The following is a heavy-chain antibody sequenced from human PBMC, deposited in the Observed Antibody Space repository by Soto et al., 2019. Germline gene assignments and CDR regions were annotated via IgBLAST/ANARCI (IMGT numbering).Heavy chain of an antibody. Sequence: QVQLVQSGAEVKKPGSSVKVSCKASGGRFSSYAISWVRQAPGQGLEWMGGIIPIFGTANYAQKFQGRVTITADKSTSTAYMELSSLRSADTAVYYCARVRVAAAGDYYYGMDVWGQGTTVTVSS. CDR1: GGRFSSYA. CDR2: IIPIFGTA. CDR3: ARVRVAAAGDYYYGMDV. D-gene: IGHD6-13*01. J-gene: IGHJ6*02. V-gene: IGHV1-69*06.